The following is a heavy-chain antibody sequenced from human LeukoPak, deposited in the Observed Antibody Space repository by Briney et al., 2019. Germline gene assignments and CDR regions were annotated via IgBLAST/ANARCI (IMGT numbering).Heavy chain of an antibody. CDR1: GYTFTCYY. D-gene: IGHD2-2*01. CDR3: AREGGSIVVVPAAHVNWFDP. CDR2: INPNSGGT. Sequence: GASVKVSCKASGYTFTCYYMHWVRQAPGQGLEWMGWINPNSGGTNYAQKFQGRVTMTRDTSISTAYMELSRLRSDDTAVYYCAREGGSIVVVPAAHVNWFDPWGQGTLVTVSS. V-gene: IGHV1-2*02. J-gene: IGHJ5*02.